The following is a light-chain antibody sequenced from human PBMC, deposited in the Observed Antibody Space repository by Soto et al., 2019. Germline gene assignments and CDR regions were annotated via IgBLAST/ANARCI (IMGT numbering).Light chain of an antibody. Sequence: DIQMTQSPSTLSASVGDRVTITCRASQSISSWLAWYQQKPGKAPKLLIYKASSLESGVPSRFSGSGSGTEFPPTISSLQPDDFAAYFCQQDNSLYACVQGTKLEIK. V-gene: IGKV1-5*03. CDR3: QQDNSLYA. CDR2: KAS. CDR1: QSISSW. J-gene: IGKJ2*01.